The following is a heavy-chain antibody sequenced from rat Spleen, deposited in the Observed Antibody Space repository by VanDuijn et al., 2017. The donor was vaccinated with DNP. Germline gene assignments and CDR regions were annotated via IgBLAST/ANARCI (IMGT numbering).Heavy chain of an antibody. CDR3: AKVDLYSSYPYYWYFDF. J-gene: IGHJ1*01. D-gene: IGHD1-2*01. V-gene: IGHV5-25*01. CDR1: GFTFSSFA. CDR2: ITSGVSNT. Sequence: EVQLVESGGCLVQPGRSLKLSCAASGFTFSSFAMAWVRQAPKKGLEWVATITSGVSNTYYPDSVKGRFTISRDNAKSTLYLQMDSLRSEDTATYYCAKVDLYSSYPYYWYFDFWGPGTMVTVSS.